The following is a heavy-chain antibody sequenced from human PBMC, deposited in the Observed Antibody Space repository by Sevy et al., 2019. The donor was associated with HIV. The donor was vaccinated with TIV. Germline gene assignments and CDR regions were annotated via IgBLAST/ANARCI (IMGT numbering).Heavy chain of an antibody. V-gene: IGHV3-7*03. CDR3: VRDQTGSGRYYYYYMDV. CDR1: GFTFSNYW. Sequence: GGSLRLSCAASGFTFSNYWMSWVRQAPGKGLEWVANIKEDGSGKYYVDSVKGRFTISRDNAKNSLYLQMNSLRAEDTAVYYCVRDQTGSGRYYYYYMDVWGKGTTVTVSS. D-gene: IGHD3-10*01. CDR2: IKEDGSGK. J-gene: IGHJ6*03.